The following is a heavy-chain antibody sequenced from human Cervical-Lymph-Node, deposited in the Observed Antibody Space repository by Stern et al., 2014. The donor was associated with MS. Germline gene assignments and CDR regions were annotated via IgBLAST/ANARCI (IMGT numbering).Heavy chain of an antibody. D-gene: IGHD6-19*01. Sequence: VQLVESGGGVVQPGRSLRLSCAGSGFTFSTYGMHWVRQAPGKGLEWVALISNYGTKKYDVDSVKGRFTITRENAKNTMYVQMNSLRDEDTAVYYCAKDRGSGWSLDYWGQGTLVTVSS. J-gene: IGHJ4*02. CDR1: GFTFSTYG. CDR2: ISNYGTKK. V-gene: IGHV3-30*18. CDR3: AKDRGSGWSLDY.